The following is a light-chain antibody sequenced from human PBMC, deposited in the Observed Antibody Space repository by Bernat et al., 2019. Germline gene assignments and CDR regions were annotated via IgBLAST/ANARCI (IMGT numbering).Light chain of an antibody. CDR2: RNN. Sequence: QSVLTQPPSASGTPGQRVTIPCSGSSSNIGSNTVNWYQQLPGTGPKLLIYRNNQRPSGVPDRFSGSKSGTSASLAISGLQSEDEADYYCAAWDDSLNGYVFGTGTKVTVL. CDR1: SSNIGSNT. J-gene: IGLJ1*01. CDR3: AAWDDSLNGYV. V-gene: IGLV1-44*01.